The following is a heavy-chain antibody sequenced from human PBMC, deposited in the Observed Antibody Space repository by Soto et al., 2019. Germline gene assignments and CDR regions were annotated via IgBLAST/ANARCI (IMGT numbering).Heavy chain of an antibody. CDR1: AFTFITYA. J-gene: IGHJ4*02. Sequence: GGALRVSRGASAFTFITYAMSWVRQAPGKGLEWVSAIGTSVGSTYYTDSVKGRFTISRDNSKNTLYLQMNSLRAEDTAVYYCAKGGQSYDYWGQGTLVSIFS. CDR3: AKGGQSYDY. V-gene: IGHV3-23*01. D-gene: IGHD3-10*01. CDR2: IGTSVGST.